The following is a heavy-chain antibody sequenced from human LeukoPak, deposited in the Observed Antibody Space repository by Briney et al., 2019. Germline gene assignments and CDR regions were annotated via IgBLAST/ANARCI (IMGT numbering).Heavy chain of an antibody. CDR1: GGSISSGDYY. J-gene: IGHJ3*02. V-gene: IGHV4-30-4*01. CDR2: IYYSGST. D-gene: IGHD2-2*01. Sequence: SETLSLTCTVSGGSISSGDYYWSWIRQPPGKGLEWIGYIYYSGSTYYNPSLKSRVTISVDTSKNQFSLKLSSVTAADTAVYYCARVPLQYCSSTSCSQNDALDIWGQGTMVTVSS. CDR3: ARVPLQYCSSTSCSQNDALDI.